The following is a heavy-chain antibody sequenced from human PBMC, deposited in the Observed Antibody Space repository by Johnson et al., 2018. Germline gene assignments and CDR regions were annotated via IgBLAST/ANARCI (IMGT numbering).Heavy chain of an antibody. CDR3: ARDLYASRYSGARIRDDAFDI. D-gene: IGHD1-26*01. J-gene: IGHJ3*02. CDR1: GFTFSSYG. V-gene: IGHV3-33*01. Sequence: VQLVESGGGVVQPGRSLRLSCAASGFTFSSYGMHWVRQAPGKGLEWVAVIWYDGSNKYYADSVKGRFTISRDNSKNTLYLQMNSLRAEDTAVFYCARDLYASRYSGARIRDDAFDIWGQGTMVTVSS. CDR2: IWYDGSNK.